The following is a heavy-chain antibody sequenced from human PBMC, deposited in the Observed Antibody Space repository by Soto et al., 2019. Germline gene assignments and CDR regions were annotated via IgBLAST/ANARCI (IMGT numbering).Heavy chain of an antibody. CDR3: AGLPDYYGSGTFTFDP. Sequence: QVQLVQSGAEVKKPGASVKVSCKAPGHTLTGYYVQWVRQAPGQGPEWMGWTNAKSGGTKYAQKSQGRVTMTRDTSISTVYMELNRLRSDDTAVYYCAGLPDYYGSGTFTFDPWGQGTLVIVSS. CDR2: TNAKSGGT. D-gene: IGHD3-10*01. V-gene: IGHV1-2*02. CDR1: GHTLTGYY. J-gene: IGHJ5*02.